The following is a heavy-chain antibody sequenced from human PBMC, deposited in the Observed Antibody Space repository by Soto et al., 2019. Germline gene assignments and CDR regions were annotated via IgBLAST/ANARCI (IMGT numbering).Heavy chain of an antibody. V-gene: IGHV3-7*03. CDR2: IKQDGSEK. CDR1: GFTFSSYW. D-gene: IGHD2-8*01. Sequence: PGGSLRLSCAASGFTFSSYWMSWVRQAPGKGLEWVANIKQDGSEKYYVDSVKGRFTISRDNAKNSLYLQMNSLRAEDTAVYYCARDSPIVLMVYGLDYWGQGTLVTVSS. CDR3: ARDSPIVLMVYGLDY. J-gene: IGHJ4*02.